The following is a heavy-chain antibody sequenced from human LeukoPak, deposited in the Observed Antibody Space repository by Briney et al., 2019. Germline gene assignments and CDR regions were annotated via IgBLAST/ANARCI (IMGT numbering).Heavy chain of an antibody. D-gene: IGHD6-19*01. V-gene: IGHV4-39*07. CDR2: IYYSGST. CDR3: ARGIYSSGGHWFDP. CDR1: GGSISSSSYY. Sequence: SETLSLTCTVSGGSISSSSYYWGWIRQPPGKGLEWIGSIYYSGSTYYNPSLKSRVTISVDTSKNQFSLKLSSVTAADTAVYYCARGIYSSGGHWFDPWGQGTLVTVSS. J-gene: IGHJ5*02.